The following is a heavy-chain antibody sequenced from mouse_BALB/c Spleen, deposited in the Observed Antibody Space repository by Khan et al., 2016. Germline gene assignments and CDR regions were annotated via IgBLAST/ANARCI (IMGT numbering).Heavy chain of an antibody. D-gene: IGHD4-1*01. CDR3: TTGTGGY. CDR1: GFTFSDYW. Sequence: EVQLQESGGGLVQAGGSMKLSCIASGFTFSDYWMSWVRQSPEKGLEWVAEVRWKSDNYATHYAESVTGKFTISRDDSKSLLYLQMNSLRAEDPGIYYCTTGTGGYWGQGTTLTVSS. V-gene: IGHV6-6*02. CDR2: VRWKSDNYAT. J-gene: IGHJ2*01.